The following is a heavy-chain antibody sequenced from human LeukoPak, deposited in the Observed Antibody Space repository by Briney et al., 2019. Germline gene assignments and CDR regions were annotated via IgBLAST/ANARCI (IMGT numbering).Heavy chain of an antibody. CDR3: AREELYDSSGKGFDY. D-gene: IGHD3-22*01. J-gene: IGHJ4*02. V-gene: IGHV4-34*01. CDR1: GGSFSGYY. Sequence: PSETLSLTCNVYGGSFSGYYWSWIRQPPGKGLEWIGEINHSGSTNYNPSLKSRVTISVDTSKNQFSLKLSSVTAADTAVYYCAREELYDSSGKGFDYWGQGTLVTVSS. CDR2: INHSGST.